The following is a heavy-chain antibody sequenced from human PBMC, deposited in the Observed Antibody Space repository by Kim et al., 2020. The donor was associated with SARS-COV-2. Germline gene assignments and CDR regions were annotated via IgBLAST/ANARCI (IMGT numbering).Heavy chain of an antibody. V-gene: IGHV4-59*13. Sequence: SETLSLTCTVSGGSINSYYWSWIRQPPGKGLEWIGYIYYSGSTNYNPSLKSRVTISVDTSKNQFSLKLSSVTAADTAVYYCARHGASFCSSGTSCYTGDWFDPWGQGTLVTVSS. CDR3: ARHGASFCSSGTSCYTGDWFDP. J-gene: IGHJ5*02. CDR2: IYYSGST. CDR1: GGSINSYY. D-gene: IGHD2-2*02.